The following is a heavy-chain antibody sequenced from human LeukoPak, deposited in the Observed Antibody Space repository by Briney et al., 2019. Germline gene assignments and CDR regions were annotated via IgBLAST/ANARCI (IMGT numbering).Heavy chain of an antibody. V-gene: IGHV3-21*01. CDR1: VFTFSSYS. Sequence: GGSLTLSCAASVFTFSSYSMNWVRQAPGKGLEWVSSISSSSSYIYYADSVKGRFTISRDNAKNPLYLQMNSLRAEDTAVYYCARDQVNDYGDDTEFDYWGQGTLVTV. D-gene: IGHD4-17*01. J-gene: IGHJ4*02. CDR3: ARDQVNDYGDDTEFDY. CDR2: ISSSSSYI.